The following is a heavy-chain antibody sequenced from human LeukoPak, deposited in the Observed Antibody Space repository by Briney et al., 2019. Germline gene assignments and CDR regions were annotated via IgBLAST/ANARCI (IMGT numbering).Heavy chain of an antibody. CDR3: ARGRGLRYFDWLRSSNWFDP. CDR2: INPNSGGT. V-gene: IGHV1-2*04. J-gene: IGHJ5*02. D-gene: IGHD3-9*01. CDR1: GYTFTGYY. Sequence: ASVKVSCKASGYTFTGYYMHWVRQAPGQGLEWMGWINPNSGGTNYAQKFQGWVTMTRDTSISTAYMELSSLRSEDTAVYYCARGRGLRYFDWLRSSNWFDPWGQGTLVTVSS.